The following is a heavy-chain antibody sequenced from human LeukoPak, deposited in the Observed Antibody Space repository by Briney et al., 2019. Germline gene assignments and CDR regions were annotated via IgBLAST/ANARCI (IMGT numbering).Heavy chain of an antibody. CDR1: GGSISSYY. J-gene: IGHJ4*02. D-gene: IGHD5-18*01. CDR2: IYTSGST. Sequence: SETLSLTCTVSGGSISSYYWSWIRQPPGRGRAGIGYIYTSGSTNYNPPLKNRVTISVDTSKTQFSLKLSSVAAADTAVYDCARRSGYSYVQYDYWGQGTLVTVSS. CDR3: ARRSGYSYVQYDY. V-gene: IGHV4-4*09.